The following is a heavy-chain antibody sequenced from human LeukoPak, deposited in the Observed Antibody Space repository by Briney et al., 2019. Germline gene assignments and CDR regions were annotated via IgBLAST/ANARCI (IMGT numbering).Heavy chain of an antibody. D-gene: IGHD2-8*01. V-gene: IGHV1-24*01. CDR2: FDPEDGET. Sequence: ASVKVSCKVSGYTLTELSMHWVRQAPGKGLEWMGGFDPEDGETIYAQKFQGRVTMTEDTSTDTAYMELSSLRSEDTAVYYCARVGYCTNGVCYIIFDYWGQGTQVTVSS. CDR1: GYTLTELS. CDR3: ARVGYCTNGVCYIIFDY. J-gene: IGHJ4*02.